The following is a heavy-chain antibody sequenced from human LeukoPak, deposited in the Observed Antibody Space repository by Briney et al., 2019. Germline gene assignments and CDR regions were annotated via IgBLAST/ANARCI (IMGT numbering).Heavy chain of an antibody. J-gene: IGHJ4*02. Sequence: GGSLRLSCAASGFTFSNYWMSWVRQAPGKGLEWVANIKQDGSEKYYVDSVKGRFTISRDNAKNSLSLQMNSLRAEDAAVYYCAREGSFYRYWGQGTLVTVSS. CDR1: GFTFSNYW. D-gene: IGHD3-3*01. CDR3: AREGSFYRY. CDR2: IKQDGSEK. V-gene: IGHV3-7*04.